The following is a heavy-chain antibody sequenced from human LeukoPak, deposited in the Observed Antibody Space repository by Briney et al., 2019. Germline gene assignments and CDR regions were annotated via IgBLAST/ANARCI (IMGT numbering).Heavy chain of an antibody. CDR2: FDPEDGET. CDR3: ATAEDPIRGFHYDY. CDR1: GYTLTELS. Sequence: ASVKVSCQVSGYTLTELSMHWVRQAPGKGLEWMGGFDPEDGETIYAQKFQGRVTMTEDTSTDTAYMEVSSLRSEDTAVYYCATAEDPIRGFHYDYWGQGTLVTVSS. D-gene: IGHD3-10*01. V-gene: IGHV1-24*01. J-gene: IGHJ4*02.